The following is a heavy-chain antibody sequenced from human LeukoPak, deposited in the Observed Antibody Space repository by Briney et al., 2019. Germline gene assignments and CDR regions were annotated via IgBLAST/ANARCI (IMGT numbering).Heavy chain of an antibody. Sequence: SETLSLTCAVYGGSFSGYYWSWIRQPQGKGLEWMWEINHSGSTNYNPSLKSRVTISVDTSKNQFSLKLSSVTAADTAVYYCARKPPLRFLECHFDYWGQGTLVTVSS. CDR1: GGSFSGYY. CDR2: INHSGST. CDR3: ARKPPLRFLECHFDY. D-gene: IGHD3-3*01. J-gene: IGHJ4*02. V-gene: IGHV4-34*01.